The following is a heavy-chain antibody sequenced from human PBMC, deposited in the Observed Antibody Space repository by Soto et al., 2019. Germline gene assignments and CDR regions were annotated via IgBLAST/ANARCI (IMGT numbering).Heavy chain of an antibody. Sequence: GASVKVSCKASGFTFTSSAVQWVRQARGQRLEWIGWIVVGSGNTNYAQKFQERDTITRDMSTSTAYMELSSLRSEDTAVYYCAAVEQQLVTFDYWGQGTLVTVSS. CDR2: IVVGSGNT. J-gene: IGHJ4*02. D-gene: IGHD6-13*01. V-gene: IGHV1-58*01. CDR3: AAVEQQLVTFDY. CDR1: GFTFTSSA.